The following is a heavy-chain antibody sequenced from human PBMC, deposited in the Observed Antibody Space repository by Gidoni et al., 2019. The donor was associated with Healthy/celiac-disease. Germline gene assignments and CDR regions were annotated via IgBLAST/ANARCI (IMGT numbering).Heavy chain of an antibody. CDR2: INPSGGST. J-gene: IGHJ4*02. D-gene: IGHD4-17*01. CDR3: ARAGHGDYLDY. V-gene: IGHV1-46*04. CDR1: GYTFTSYY. Sequence: QVQLVQSGAEVKKPGASVKVSCKASGYTFTSYYMHWVRQAPGQGLEWMGIINPSGGSTSYAQKLQGRVTMTRDTSTSTVYMELSSLRSEDTAVYYCARAGHGDYLDYWGQGTLVTVSS.